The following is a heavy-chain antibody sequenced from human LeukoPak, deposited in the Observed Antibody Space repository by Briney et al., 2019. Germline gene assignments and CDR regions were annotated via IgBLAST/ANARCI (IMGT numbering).Heavy chain of an antibody. CDR1: GFTFSSYG. J-gene: IGHJ3*02. Sequence: PGGSLRLSCAASGFTFSSYGMHWVRQAPGNGLEWVAVIWYDGSNKYYADSVKGRFTISRDNSKNTLYLQMNSLRAEDTAVYYCARAYYYDSRGYYSAFDIWGQGTMVTVSS. CDR2: IWYDGSNK. CDR3: ARAYYYDSRGYYSAFDI. D-gene: IGHD3-22*01. V-gene: IGHV3-33*01.